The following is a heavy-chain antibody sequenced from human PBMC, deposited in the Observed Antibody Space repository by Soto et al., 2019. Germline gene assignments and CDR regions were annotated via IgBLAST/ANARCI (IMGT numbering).Heavy chain of an antibody. J-gene: IGHJ6*02. CDR1: GGTFSSYT. D-gene: IGHD5-12*01. Sequence: QVQLVQSGAEVKKPGSSVKVSCKASGGTFSSYTVSWVRQAPGQGLEWMGRIIPNLGILNYAQKFQGRVTITADKSTSTAYMELSSLRSEDTAVYYCARSLVATIQYYGMDVWGQGTTVTVSS. V-gene: IGHV1-69*02. CDR3: ARSLVATIQYYGMDV. CDR2: IIPNLGIL.